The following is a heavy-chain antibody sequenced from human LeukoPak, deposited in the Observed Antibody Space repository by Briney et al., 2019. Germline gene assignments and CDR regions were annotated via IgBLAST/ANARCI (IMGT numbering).Heavy chain of an antibody. CDR1: GFTVSSNY. CDR2: IYSGGGT. V-gene: IGHV3-53*01. Sequence: GGSLRLSCAASGFTVSSNYMSWVHQAPGKGLEWVSVIYSGGGTYYADSVKGRFTISRDNSKNTLYLQMNSLRAEDTAVYYCARWACSSASCYNDYWGQGTLVTVSS. D-gene: IGHD2-2*02. CDR3: ARWACSSASCYNDY. J-gene: IGHJ4*02.